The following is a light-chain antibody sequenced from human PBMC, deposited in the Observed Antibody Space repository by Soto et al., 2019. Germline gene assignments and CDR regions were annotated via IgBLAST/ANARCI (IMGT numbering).Light chain of an antibody. CDR1: SSDVGSSNF. J-gene: IGLJ2*01. V-gene: IGLV2-14*01. Sequence: QSALTQPASVSGSPGQSITISCTGTSSDVGSSNFVSWYQQHPGKAPKLIFYEVSNRPPGLSDRFSGSKSGTTASLTISGLQAEDEADYFCSSYTTNKTLLFGGGTKLPVL. CDR3: SSYTTNKTLL. CDR2: EVS.